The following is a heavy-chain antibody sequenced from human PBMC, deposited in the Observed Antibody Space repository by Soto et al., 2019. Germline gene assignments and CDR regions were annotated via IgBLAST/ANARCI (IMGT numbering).Heavy chain of an antibody. Sequence: EVQLVESGGGLVKPGGSLRLSCAASGFTFSNAWMNWVRQAPGKGLEWVGRIKSKTDGGTTDYAAPVKGRFTISRDDSKNTLYLQMNSLKTEDTAVYYCTTDPYSSRWYGWFDPWGQGTLVTVSS. V-gene: IGHV3-15*07. CDR3: TTDPYSSRWYGWFDP. D-gene: IGHD6-13*01. CDR2: IKSKTDGGTT. J-gene: IGHJ5*02. CDR1: GFTFSNAW.